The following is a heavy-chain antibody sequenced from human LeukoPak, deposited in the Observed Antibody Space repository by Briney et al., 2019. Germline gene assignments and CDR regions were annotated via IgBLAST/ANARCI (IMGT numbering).Heavy chain of an antibody. D-gene: IGHD4-17*01. CDR1: GLSISDFH. J-gene: IGHJ5*02. CDR2: IFNGNQI. CDR3: IVFGDSNH. Sequence: GGSLRLSCAVSGLSISDFHLSMSWVRQAPGKGLEWVSVIFNGNQIYYADSAKGRFTISRDSSTNTLYLQINSLRVEDTAVYYCIVFGDSNHWGQGTLVTVSS. V-gene: IGHV3-53*01.